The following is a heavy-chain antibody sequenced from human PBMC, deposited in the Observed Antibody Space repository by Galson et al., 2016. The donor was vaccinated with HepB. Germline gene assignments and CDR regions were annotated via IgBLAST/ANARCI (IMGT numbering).Heavy chain of an antibody. CDR2: ITGSGGSA. CDR3: AKSETSFDI. CDR1: GFTFSKYA. V-gene: IGHV3-23*01. D-gene: IGHD4-11*01. Sequence: SLRLSCAASGFTFSKYAMSWVRQAPGKGPQWVSAITGSGGSAYYADFVKGRFTMSRDNSKNTLSLQMNSLRAEDTAVYYCAKSETSFDIWGQGTMVTVSS. J-gene: IGHJ3*02.